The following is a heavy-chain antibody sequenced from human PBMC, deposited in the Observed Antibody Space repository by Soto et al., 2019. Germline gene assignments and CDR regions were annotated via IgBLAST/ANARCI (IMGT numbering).Heavy chain of an antibody. J-gene: IGHJ6*02. V-gene: IGHV1-2*02. CDR1: GYTFTGYY. CDR2: INPNSGGT. D-gene: IGHD3-10*01. Sequence: QVQLVQSGAEVKKPGASVKVSCKASGYTFTGYYMHWVRQAPGQGLEWMGWINPNSGGTNYAQKFQGRVTMTRDTSISTDYMELSRLRSDDTAVYYCARVPGSGSYYPTSYYYYYGMDVWGQGTTVTVSS. CDR3: ARVPGSGSYYPTSYYYYYGMDV.